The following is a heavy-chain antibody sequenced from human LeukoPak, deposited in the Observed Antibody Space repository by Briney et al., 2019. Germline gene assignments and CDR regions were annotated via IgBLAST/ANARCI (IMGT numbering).Heavy chain of an antibody. CDR2: IYSGGST. V-gene: IGHV3-66*01. Sequence: GGSLRLSCAASGFTVSSNYMSLVRQAPGKGLEWVSVIYSGGSTYYADSVKGRFTISRDNSKNTLYLQMNSLRAEDTAVYYCARGNSGYDPSYYYYGMDVWGQGTTVTVSS. D-gene: IGHD5-12*01. CDR3: ARGNSGYDPSYYYYGMDV. CDR1: GFTVSSNY. J-gene: IGHJ6*02.